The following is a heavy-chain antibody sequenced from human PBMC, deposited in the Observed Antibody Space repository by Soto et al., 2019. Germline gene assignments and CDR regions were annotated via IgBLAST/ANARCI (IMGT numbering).Heavy chain of an antibody. V-gene: IGHV3-9*01. J-gene: IGHJ6*02. Sequence: PGGSLRLSCAASGFTLDDYAMHWVRQAPGKGMEWVSGISWNSGSIGYADSVKGRFTISRDNAKNSLYLQMNSLRAEDTALYYCAKDISLAAGTDDYYYYGMDVWGQGTTDTVS. CDR1: GFTLDDYA. CDR3: AKDISLAAGTDDYYYYGMDV. D-gene: IGHD1-1*01. CDR2: ISWNSGSI.